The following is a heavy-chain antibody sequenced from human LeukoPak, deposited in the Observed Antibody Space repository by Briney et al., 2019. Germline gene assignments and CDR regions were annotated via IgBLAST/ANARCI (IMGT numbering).Heavy chain of an antibody. CDR3: ARGEIVMGGGRNWFDP. Sequence: PSETLSLTCTVSGGSIGNHFCSWIRQPAGKGLEWIGRVSTSGSTYYNPSLKSRVTMSADTSKNQFSLKLTSMTAADTAVYYCARGEIVMGGGRNWFDPWGQGTLVTVSS. CDR2: VSTSGST. CDR1: GGSIGNHF. D-gene: IGHD2-21*01. V-gene: IGHV4-4*07. J-gene: IGHJ5*02.